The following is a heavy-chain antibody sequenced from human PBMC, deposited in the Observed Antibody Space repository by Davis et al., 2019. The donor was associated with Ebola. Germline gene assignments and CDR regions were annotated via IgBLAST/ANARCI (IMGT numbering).Heavy chain of an antibody. CDR1: GGTFSSYA. Sequence: ASVKVSCKASGGTFSSYAISWVRQAPGQGLEWMGWISAYNGNTNYAQKLQGRVTMTTDTSTSTAYMELRSLRSDDTALYYCARVLGYCSGGSCYSSDWFDPWGQGTLVTVSS. V-gene: IGHV1-18*01. CDR2: ISAYNGNT. J-gene: IGHJ5*02. D-gene: IGHD2-15*01. CDR3: ARVLGYCSGGSCYSSDWFDP.